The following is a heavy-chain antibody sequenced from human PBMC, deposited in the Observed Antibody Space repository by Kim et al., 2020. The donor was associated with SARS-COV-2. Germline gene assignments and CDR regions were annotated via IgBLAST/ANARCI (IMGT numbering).Heavy chain of an antibody. D-gene: IGHD1-26*01. CDR2: ISWNSGSI. J-gene: IGHJ4*02. CDR3: AKDMGSKVGAMITYYFDY. Sequence: GGSLRLSCAASGFTFDDYAMHWVRQAPGKGLEWVSGISWNSGSIGYADSVKDRFTISRDNAKNSLYLQMNSLRAEDTALYYCAKDMGSKVGAMITYYFDYWGQGTLVTVSS. V-gene: IGHV3-9*01. CDR1: GFTFDDYA.